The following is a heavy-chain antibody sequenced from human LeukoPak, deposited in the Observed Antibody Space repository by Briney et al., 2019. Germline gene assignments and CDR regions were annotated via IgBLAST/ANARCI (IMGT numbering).Heavy chain of an antibody. D-gene: IGHD6-13*01. CDR2: IYYSGST. CDR1: GGSFSGYY. J-gene: IGHJ4*02. Sequence: PSETLSLTCAVYGGSFSGYYWSWIRQPPGKGLEWIGSIYYSGSTYYNPSLKSRVTISVDTSKNQFSLKLSSVTAADTAVYYCARLRLGSWHFDYWGQGTLVTVSS. CDR3: ARLRLGSWHFDY. V-gene: IGHV4-34*01.